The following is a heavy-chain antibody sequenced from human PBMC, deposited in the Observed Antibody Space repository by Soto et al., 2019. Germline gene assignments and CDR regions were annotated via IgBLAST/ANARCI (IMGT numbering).Heavy chain of an antibody. D-gene: IGHD3-16*01. CDR3: AKDEYWESHFYYFMDL. J-gene: IGHJ6*03. V-gene: IGHV3-30*15. Sequence: GGSLRLSCAASGFTFSSYAMHWVRQAPGKGLEWVAVISHDGSITYYSDSVKGRFTMPRDNSNNTLFLQMSSLRSEDTAIYYCAKDEYWESHFYYFMDLWGRGTTVTVSS. CDR1: GFTFSSYA. CDR2: ISHDGSIT.